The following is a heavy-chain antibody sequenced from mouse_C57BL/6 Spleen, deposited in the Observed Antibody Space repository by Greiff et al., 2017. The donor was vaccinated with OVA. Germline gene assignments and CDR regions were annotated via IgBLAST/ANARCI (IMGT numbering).Heavy chain of an antibody. J-gene: IGHJ3*01. V-gene: IGHV2-2*01. CDR2: LWSGGST. CDR1: GFSLTSYG. D-gene: IGHD2-1*01. CDR3: ARKDGNYWFAY. Sequence: VKLVESGPGLVQPSQSLSITCTVSGFSLTSYGVHWVRQSPGKGLEWLGVLWSGGSTDYNAAFISRLSISKDNSKSQVFFKMNSLQADDTAIYYCARKDGNYWFAYWGQGTLVTVSA.